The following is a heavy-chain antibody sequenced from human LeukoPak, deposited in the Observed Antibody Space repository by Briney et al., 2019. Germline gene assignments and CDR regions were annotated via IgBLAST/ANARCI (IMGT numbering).Heavy chain of an antibody. D-gene: IGHD1-26*01. CDR1: AFIFGGHW. CDR2: IKEDGSER. CDR3: ARDRVGATDYFDY. J-gene: IGHJ4*02. Sequence: GVSLRLSCEGSAFIFGGHWMNWVRQTPGKGLEWVASIKEDGSERQYVDSVKGRFSISRDNTKGSLFLQLNSLRAEDTAVYYCARDRVGATDYFDYWGQGTLVTVSS. V-gene: IGHV3-7*03.